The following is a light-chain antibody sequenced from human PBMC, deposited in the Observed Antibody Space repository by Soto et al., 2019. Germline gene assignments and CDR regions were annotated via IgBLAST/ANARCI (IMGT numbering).Light chain of an antibody. Sequence: EIVMTQSPATLSVSPGERATLSCRASQSVSSNLAWYQQKPGQAPRLLIYGASTRATCIPARFSGSGSGTDFTLTISSLQSEDFAVYYCQQYSNWPPWTFGQGTKVDIK. CDR2: GAS. CDR1: QSVSSN. CDR3: QQYSNWPPWT. V-gene: IGKV3-15*01. J-gene: IGKJ1*01.